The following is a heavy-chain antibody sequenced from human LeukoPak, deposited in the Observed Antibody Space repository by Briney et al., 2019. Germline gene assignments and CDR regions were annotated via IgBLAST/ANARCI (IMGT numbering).Heavy chain of an antibody. CDR2: IRSDGSDT. CDR3: ARDGVEFYNWFDP. CDR1: GFTFSDTW. J-gene: IGHJ5*02. V-gene: IGHV3-74*01. D-gene: IGHD2-21*01. Sequence: GGSLRLSCAASGFTFSDTWMHWVRQAPGEGLVWVSRIRSDGSDTRYAESVKGRFTISRDNAKNTLYLQMNSLRAEDTAVYYCARDGVEFYNWFDPWGQGTLVTVSS.